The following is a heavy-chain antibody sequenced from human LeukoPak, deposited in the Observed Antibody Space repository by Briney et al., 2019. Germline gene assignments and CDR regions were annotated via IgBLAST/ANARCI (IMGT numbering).Heavy chain of an antibody. CDR3: TRVRGEYYKDV. Sequence: GGSLRLSCAVSGFTFSSYNMNWVRQAPGQGLEWVSYITYITSSNSSTYYADSVKTRFTISRDNAKNSLYLQMNSLRAEDTAVYFCTRVRGEYYKDVWGKGTTVTVSS. J-gene: IGHJ6*03. V-gene: IGHV3-48*01. D-gene: IGHD3-10*01. CDR1: GFTFSSYN. CDR2: ITYITSSNSST.